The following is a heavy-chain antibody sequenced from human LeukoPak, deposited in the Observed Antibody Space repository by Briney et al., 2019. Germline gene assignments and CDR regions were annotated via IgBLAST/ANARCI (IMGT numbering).Heavy chain of an antibody. Sequence: GGSLRLSCAASGFTFSSYSMNWVRQAPGKGLEWVSYISSSGSTIFYADSVKGRFTISRDNAKNSLYLQMNSLRAEDTAVCYCASILGYCSGGSCTNDYWGQGTLVTVSS. J-gene: IGHJ4*02. CDR2: ISSSGSTI. V-gene: IGHV3-48*01. CDR3: ASILGYCSGGSCTNDY. CDR1: GFTFSSYS. D-gene: IGHD2-15*01.